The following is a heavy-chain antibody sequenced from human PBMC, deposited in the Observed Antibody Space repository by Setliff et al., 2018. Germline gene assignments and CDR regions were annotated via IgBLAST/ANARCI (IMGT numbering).Heavy chain of an antibody. D-gene: IGHD3-10*01. V-gene: IGHV4-30-4*08. CDR2: IYYSGST. CDR3: ARFPYYYGSGSYYTHDY. J-gene: IGHJ4*02. Sequence: SETLSLTCTVSGGSISSGDYYWSWIRQPPGKGLEWIGYIYYSGSTYHNPSLKSRVTISVDTSKNQFSLKLSSVTAADTAVYYCARFPYYYGSGSYYTHDYRGQGTLVTVSS. CDR1: GGSISSGDYY.